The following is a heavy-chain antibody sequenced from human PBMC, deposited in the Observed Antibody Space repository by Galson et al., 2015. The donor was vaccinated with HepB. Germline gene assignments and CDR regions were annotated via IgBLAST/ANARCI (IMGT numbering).Heavy chain of an antibody. J-gene: IGHJ4*02. CDR2: IYSGGST. D-gene: IGHD6-13*01. CDR1: GFTVSSNY. V-gene: IGHV3-53*04. CDR3: ARAPGSHRKYYFDY. Sequence: SLRLSCAASGFTVSSNYMSWVRQAPGKGLEWVSVIYSGGSTYYADSVKGRFTISRHNSKNTLYLQMNSLRAEDTAVYYCARAPGSHRKYYFDYWGQGTLVTVSS.